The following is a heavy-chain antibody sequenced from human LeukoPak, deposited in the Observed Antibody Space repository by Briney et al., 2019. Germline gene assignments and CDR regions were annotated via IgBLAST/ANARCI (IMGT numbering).Heavy chain of an antibody. CDR3: ARRPYFTNHHDSSGYAYYSHS. J-gene: IGHJ4*02. CDR2: IYYSGSS. V-gene: IGHV4-59*01. CDR1: GGYTSSGY. Sequence: SETLSLTCTVSGGYTSSGYWSWIRQRPRQGLEWIGYIYYSGSSGSNPSPTSRVTISVYTSTKQFSLRLRSVTAADTAIYYCARRPYFTNHHDSSGYAYYSHSWGQGTMVTVSS. D-gene: IGHD3-22*01.